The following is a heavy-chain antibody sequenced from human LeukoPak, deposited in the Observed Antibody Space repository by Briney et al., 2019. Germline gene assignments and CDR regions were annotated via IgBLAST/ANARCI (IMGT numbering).Heavy chain of an antibody. D-gene: IGHD6-6*01. CDR1: GGSISRYY. J-gene: IGHJ4*02. CDR2: IYYSGST. Sequence: SETLSLTCTVSGGSISRYYWSWIRQPPGKGLEWIGYIYYSGSTNYNPSLKRRVTISVDTSKNQFSLKLSSVTAADTAVYYCARTASSSSWSVDYWGQGTLVTVSS. V-gene: IGHV4-59*01. CDR3: ARTASSSSWSVDY.